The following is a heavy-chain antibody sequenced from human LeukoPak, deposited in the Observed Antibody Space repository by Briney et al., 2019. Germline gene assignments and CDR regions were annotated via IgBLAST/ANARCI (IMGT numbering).Heavy chain of an antibody. V-gene: IGHV3-30-3*01. D-gene: IGHD2-2*01. J-gene: IGHJ4*03. Sequence: AGESFRLSCAASGFPFSSYPMLWVRPAPGKRREWGAVISYGGSNKYYAHSVKSRFTISRDSSKITLYLQMSSRRAEDTVVYYWAPSSRRLGYYFYFWGQGNLGTVSS. CDR1: GFPFSSYP. CDR3: APSSRRLGYYFYF. CDR2: ISYGGSNK.